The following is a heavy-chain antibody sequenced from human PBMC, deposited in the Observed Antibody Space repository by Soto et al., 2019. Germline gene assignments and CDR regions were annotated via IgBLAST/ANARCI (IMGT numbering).Heavy chain of an antibody. CDR3: AGGSSSSGTDYYYGMDV. J-gene: IGHJ6*02. CDR2: ISGSGGST. CDR1: GFTFSSYA. V-gene: IGHV3-23*01. D-gene: IGHD6-6*01. Sequence: GGSLRLSCAASGFTFSSYAMSWVRRAPGKGLEWVSAISGSGGSTYYADSVKGRFTISRDNSKNTLYLQMNSLRAEDTAVYYCAGGSSSSGTDYYYGMDVWGQGTTVTVSS.